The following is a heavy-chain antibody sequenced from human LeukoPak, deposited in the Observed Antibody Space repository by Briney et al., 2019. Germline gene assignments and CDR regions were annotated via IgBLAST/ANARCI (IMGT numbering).Heavy chain of an antibody. Sequence: VKVSCKASGGTFSSYAISWVRQAPGQGLEWMGRIIPILGIANYAQKFQGRVTITADKSTSTAYMELSSLRSEDTAVYYCARDGLAASSSWPPDEYFQHWGQGTLVTVSS. CDR2: IIPILGIA. D-gene: IGHD6-13*01. V-gene: IGHV1-69*04. CDR1: GGTFSSYA. J-gene: IGHJ1*01. CDR3: ARDGLAASSSWPPDEYFQH.